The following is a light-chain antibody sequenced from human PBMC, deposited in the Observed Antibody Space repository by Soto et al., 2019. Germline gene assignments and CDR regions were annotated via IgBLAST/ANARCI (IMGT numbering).Light chain of an antibody. CDR1: QSVSSSY. J-gene: IGKJ1*01. Sequence: EIVLTQSPGTLSLSPGERATLSCRASQSVSSSYLAWYQQKPGQAPRLLIYGASSRATGIPDRFSGSGSGTDFTLTIRRLEPEDFAVDYCQQYGSSRTGGQGTKVDIK. CDR3: QQYGSSRT. CDR2: GAS. V-gene: IGKV3-20*01.